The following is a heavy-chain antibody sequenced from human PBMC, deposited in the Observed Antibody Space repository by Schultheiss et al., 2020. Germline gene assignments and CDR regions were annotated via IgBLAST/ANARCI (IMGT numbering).Heavy chain of an antibody. Sequence: ASVKVSCKASGYTFTSYYMHWVRQAPGQGLEWMGIINPSGGSTSYAQKFQGRVTMTRDTSTSTVYMELSSLRSEDTAVYYCARDLYDYVWGSYRMYNWFDPWGQGTLVTVSS. D-gene: IGHD3-16*02. V-gene: IGHV1-46*01. J-gene: IGHJ5*02. CDR3: ARDLYDYVWGSYRMYNWFDP. CDR1: GYTFTSYY. CDR2: INPSGGST.